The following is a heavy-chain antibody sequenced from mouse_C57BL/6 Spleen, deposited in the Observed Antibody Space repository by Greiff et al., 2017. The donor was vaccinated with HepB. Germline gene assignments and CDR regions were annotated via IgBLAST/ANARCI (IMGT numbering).Heavy chain of an antibody. Sequence: VQLQQSGTVLARPGASVKMSCKTSGYTFTSYWMHWVKQRPGQGLEWIGAIYPGNSDTSYNQKFKGKAKLTAVTSASTAYMELSSMTNEDSAVYYCTSNHYDDGAWFGYWGQGTLVTVAA. CDR3: TSNHYDDGAWFGY. CDR2: IYPGNSDT. V-gene: IGHV1-5*01. D-gene: IGHD2-4*01. J-gene: IGHJ3*01. CDR1: GYTFTSYW.